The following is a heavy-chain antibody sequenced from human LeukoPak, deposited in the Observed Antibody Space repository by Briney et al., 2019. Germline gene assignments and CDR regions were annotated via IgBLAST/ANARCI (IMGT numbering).Heavy chain of an antibody. Sequence: SETLSLTCAVYGGSFIGYHWTWIRQPPGKGLEWIGEINHRGSTNYNPSLKSRVTISVDTSKNQFSLKLSSVTAADTAVYYCARAGYCSSTSCWMARHWDNWFDTWGQGTLVTVSS. CDR3: ARAGYCSSTSCWMARHWDNWFDT. V-gene: IGHV4-34*01. D-gene: IGHD2-2*01. J-gene: IGHJ5*02. CDR2: INHRGST. CDR1: GGSFIGYH.